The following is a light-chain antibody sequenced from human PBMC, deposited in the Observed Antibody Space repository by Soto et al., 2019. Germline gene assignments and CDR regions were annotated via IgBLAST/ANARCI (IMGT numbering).Light chain of an antibody. CDR2: SVS. CDR1: SSDIGAYNH. Sequence: QSALTQPASVSGSPGQSITISCSGSSSDIGAYNHVAWFQQFPGKTPKLVIYSVSDRPSGVSYRFSGSKSGNTASLTISGLQADDEADYYCSSYTSSRPVFGTGTKVTVL. CDR3: SSYTSSRPV. V-gene: IGLV2-14*01. J-gene: IGLJ1*01.